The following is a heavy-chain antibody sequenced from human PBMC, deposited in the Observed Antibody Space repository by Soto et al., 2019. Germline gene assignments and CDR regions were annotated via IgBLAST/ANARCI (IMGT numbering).Heavy chain of an antibody. CDR1: GFTFSSFG. D-gene: IGHD3-3*01. J-gene: IGHJ6*02. Sequence: QVQVVESGGGVVQPGRSLRLSCAASGFTFSSFGMHWVRQAPGKGLEWVSLIWYDGSKKSYGDSVKGRFTISRDNSRNTVYLQMYSLRADDTAVYYCVRDASYYSLWSGYYPSRNGMDVWGQGTTVTVSS. CDR3: VRDASYYSLWSGYYPSRNGMDV. CDR2: IWYDGSKK. V-gene: IGHV3-33*01.